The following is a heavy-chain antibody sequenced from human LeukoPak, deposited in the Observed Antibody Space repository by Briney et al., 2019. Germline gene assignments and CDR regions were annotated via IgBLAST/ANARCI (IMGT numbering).Heavy chain of an antibody. Sequence: GGSLRLSCAASGFTFSSYGMHWVRQAPGKGLEWVAVIWYDGSNKYYADSVKGRFTISRDNSKNTLYLQMNSLRAEDTAVYYCAREINMYAFDIWGQGTMVTVSS. CDR2: IWYDGSNK. J-gene: IGHJ3*02. CDR3: AREINMYAFDI. CDR1: GFTFSSYG. V-gene: IGHV3-33*01.